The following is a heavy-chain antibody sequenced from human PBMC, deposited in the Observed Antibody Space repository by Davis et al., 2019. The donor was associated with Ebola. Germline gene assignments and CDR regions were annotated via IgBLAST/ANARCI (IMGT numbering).Heavy chain of an antibody. CDR2: VYYTGST. J-gene: IGHJ5*02. CDR3: AGFDYWFDP. CDR1: GGSISSGGYY. Sequence: MPSETLSLTCTVSGGSISSGGYYWSWIRQHPGKGLEWIGSVYYTGSTYYSPSLKSRVTVSLDTSKNQFFLTVNSVTAADTAVYYCAGFDYWFDPWGQGTLVTVSS. D-gene: IGHD5-12*01. V-gene: IGHV4-31*03.